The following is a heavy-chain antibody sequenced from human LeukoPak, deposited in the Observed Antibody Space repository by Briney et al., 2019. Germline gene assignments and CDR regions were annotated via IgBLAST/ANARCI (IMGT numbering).Heavy chain of an antibody. V-gene: IGHV4-4*07. CDR2: IYTSGST. Sequence: SETLSLTCTVSGGSISSYYWSWIRQPAGKGLEWIGRIYTSGSTNYNPSLKSRVTMSIDTSKNQFSLKLSSATAADTAVYYCARAPRRHCVSDSCYVDWFDPWGQGTLVTVSS. CDR3: ARAPRRHCVSDSCYVDWFDP. CDR1: GGSISSYY. D-gene: IGHD2-2*01. J-gene: IGHJ5*02.